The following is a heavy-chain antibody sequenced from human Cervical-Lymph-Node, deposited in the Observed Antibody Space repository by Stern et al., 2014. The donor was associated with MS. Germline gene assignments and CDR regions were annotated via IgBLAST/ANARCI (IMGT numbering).Heavy chain of an antibody. V-gene: IGHV1-69*06. CDR3: ARVSGTGMFYFDY. D-gene: IGHD1-1*01. J-gene: IGHJ4*02. CDR1: GGTFTTSA. CDR2: IIPIFGTA. Sequence: QVQLVQSGAEVKKPGSSVKVSCKASGGTFTTSAIIWVRQAAGQGLEWVGGIIPIFGTANHAPRFQGRGTITADRSTSTVYMELSSLRSDDTAVFDCARVSGTGMFYFDYWGQGTLVTVSS.